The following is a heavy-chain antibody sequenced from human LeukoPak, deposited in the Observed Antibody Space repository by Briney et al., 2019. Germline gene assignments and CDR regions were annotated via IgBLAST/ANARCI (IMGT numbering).Heavy chain of an antibody. Sequence: PGGSLRLSCAASGFTFSNYWMHWVRQAPGKGLVWVSRINSDGINTSYADSVKGRFTISRDNAKNTLYLQMNSLRAEDTAVYYCAREEELLPDSGDAFDIWGQGTMVTVSS. CDR2: INSDGINT. J-gene: IGHJ3*02. D-gene: IGHD2-15*01. CDR1: GFTFSNYW. V-gene: IGHV3-74*01. CDR3: AREEELLPDSGDAFDI.